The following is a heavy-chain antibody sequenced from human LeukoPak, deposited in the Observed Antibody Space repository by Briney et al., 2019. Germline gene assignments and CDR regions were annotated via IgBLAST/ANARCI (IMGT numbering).Heavy chain of an antibody. CDR3: ARCDSSGYYFYYFDY. J-gene: IGHJ4*02. CDR1: GYSFTSYW. D-gene: IGHD3-22*01. Sequence: GESLKISCKGSGYSFTSYWIGWVRQMPGKGLEWMGIIYPGDYDTRYSPSFQGQVTISADKSISTAYLQWSSLKASDTAMYYCARCDSSGYYFYYFDYWGQGTLVTVSS. V-gene: IGHV5-51*01. CDR2: IYPGDYDT.